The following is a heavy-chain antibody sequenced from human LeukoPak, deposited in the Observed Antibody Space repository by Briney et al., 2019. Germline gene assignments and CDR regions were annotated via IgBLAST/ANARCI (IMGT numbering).Heavy chain of an antibody. CDR1: GGSISSYY. J-gene: IGHJ5*02. D-gene: IGHD3-16*01. V-gene: IGHV4-59*12. CDR2: IYYSGST. CDR3: ARDLSFGWFDP. Sequence: ETLSLTCTVSGGSISSYYWSWIRQPPGKGLECIGYIYYSGSTNYNPSLKSRVTISVDTSKNQFSLKLSSVTAADTAVYYCARDLSFGWFDPWGQGTLVTVSS.